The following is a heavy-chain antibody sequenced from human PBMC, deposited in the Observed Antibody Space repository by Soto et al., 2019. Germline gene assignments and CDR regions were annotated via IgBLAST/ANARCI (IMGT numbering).Heavy chain of an antibody. CDR1: GFTVSSNY. CDR2: IYGGGST. V-gene: IGHV3-66*01. D-gene: IGHD6-13*01. CDR3: ARSIAAADTVDAFDI. J-gene: IGHJ3*02. Sequence: GGSLRLSCAASGFTVSSNYMSWVRQAPGKGLEWVSVIYGGGSTYYADSVKGRFTISRDNSKNTLYLQMNSLRAEDTAVYYCARSIAAADTVDAFDIWGQGTMVTVSS.